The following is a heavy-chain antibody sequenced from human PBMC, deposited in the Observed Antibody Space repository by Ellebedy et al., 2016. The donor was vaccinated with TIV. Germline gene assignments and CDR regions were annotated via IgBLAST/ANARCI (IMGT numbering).Heavy chain of an antibody. CDR1: GGSFSGYY. D-gene: IGHD2-21*02. V-gene: IGHV4-34*01. Sequence: SETLSLTXAVYGGSFSGYYWSWIRQPPGKGLEWIGEINHSGSTNYNPSLKSRVTISVDTSKNQFSLKLSSVTAADTAVYYCAIPGGDENWFDPWGQGTLVTVSS. CDR3: AIPGGDENWFDP. J-gene: IGHJ5*02. CDR2: INHSGST.